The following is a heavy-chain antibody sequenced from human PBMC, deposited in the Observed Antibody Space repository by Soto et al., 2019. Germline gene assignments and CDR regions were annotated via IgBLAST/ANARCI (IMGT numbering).Heavy chain of an antibody. V-gene: IGHV3-23*01. Sequence: EVQLLESGGGLVQPGGSLRLSCAASGFTFSSYAMSWVRQAPGKGLEWVSAISGSGGSTYDADSAKGRFTISRDNSKNTLYLQMISLRAEDTAVYYCAKQPQYSGYEYFDYWGQGALVTVSS. CDR3: AKQPQYSGYEYFDY. D-gene: IGHD5-12*01. CDR1: GFTFSSYA. J-gene: IGHJ4*02. CDR2: ISGSGGST.